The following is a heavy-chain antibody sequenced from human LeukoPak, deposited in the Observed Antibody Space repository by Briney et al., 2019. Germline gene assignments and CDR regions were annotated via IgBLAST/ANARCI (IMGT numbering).Heavy chain of an antibody. Sequence: SETLSLTCTFSGGFISGSNYCWAWIRQTPGKGLEWIASIYYSGSTYYDPSLKRRVTISVDTSKNQFSLKLSSVTAADAGVYYCARHPRQTYYFYMDIWGKGTTVT. CDR3: ARHPRQTYYFYMDI. CDR2: IYYSGST. D-gene: IGHD6-25*01. J-gene: IGHJ6*03. V-gene: IGHV4-39*01. CDR1: GGFISGSNYC.